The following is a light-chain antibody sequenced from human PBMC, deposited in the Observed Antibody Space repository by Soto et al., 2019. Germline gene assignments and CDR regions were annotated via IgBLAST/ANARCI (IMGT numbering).Light chain of an antibody. J-gene: IGKJ2*01. V-gene: IGKV1-5*01. CDR2: DAS. CDR3: QQYNSYSYT. Sequence: DIQMTPSPSTLSASVGGRVTITCRASQSISSWLAWYQQKPGKAPKLLIYDASSLESGVPSRFSGSGSGTEFTLTISSLQPDDFATYYCQQYNSYSYTFGQGTKLEIK. CDR1: QSISSW.